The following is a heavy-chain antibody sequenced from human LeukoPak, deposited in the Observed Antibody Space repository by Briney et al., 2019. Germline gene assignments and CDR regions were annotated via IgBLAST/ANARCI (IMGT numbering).Heavy chain of an antibody. CDR1: GGTFSSYT. J-gene: IGHJ4*02. CDR3: ARREINNVDTAMVSDY. Sequence: SVKVSCKASGGTFSSYTISWVRQAPGQGLEWMGRIIPILGIANYAQKFQGRVTITADKSTSTAYMVLSSLRSEDTAVYYCARREINNVDTAMVSDYWGERTRVTVSS. V-gene: IGHV1-69*02. D-gene: IGHD5-18*01. CDR2: IIPILGIA.